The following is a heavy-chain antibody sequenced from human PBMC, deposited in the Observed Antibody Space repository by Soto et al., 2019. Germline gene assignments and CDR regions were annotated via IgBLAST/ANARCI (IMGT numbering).Heavy chain of an antibody. J-gene: IGHJ2*01. D-gene: IGHD3-10*01. V-gene: IGHV4-34*01. CDR3: ARVQLPGWYFDL. Sequence: QVQLQQWGAGLLKPSETLSLTCAVYGGSFSGYYWTWIRQPPGKGLEWIGEINHSGGTNYNPSLKIRVTISVDTSKNQFSLKLSSVTAADTAVYYCARVQLPGWYFDLWGRGTLVTVSS. CDR2: INHSGGT. CDR1: GGSFSGYY.